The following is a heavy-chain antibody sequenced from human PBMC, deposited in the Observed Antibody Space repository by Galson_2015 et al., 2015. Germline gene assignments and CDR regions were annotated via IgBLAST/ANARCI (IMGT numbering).Heavy chain of an antibody. CDR3: ARDLDPFIVGATYFDY. D-gene: IGHD1-26*01. V-gene: IGHV3-48*02. Sequence: SLRLSCAASGFTFSSYSMNWVRQAPGKGLEWVSYISSSSSTIYYADSVKGRFTISRDNAKNSLYLQMNSLRDEDTAVYYCARDLDPFIVGATYFDYWGQGTLVTVSS. CDR1: GFTFSSYS. J-gene: IGHJ4*02. CDR2: ISSSSSTI.